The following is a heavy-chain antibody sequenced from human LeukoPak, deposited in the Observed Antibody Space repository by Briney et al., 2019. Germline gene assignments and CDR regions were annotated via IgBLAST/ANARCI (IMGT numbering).Heavy chain of an antibody. CDR3: ARGPSTIFGVVIRLRNWFDP. J-gene: IGHJ5*02. V-gene: IGHV4-34*01. CDR1: GGSFSGYY. CDR2: INHSGST. Sequence: SETLSPTCAVYGGSFSGYYWSWIRQPPGKGLEWIGEINHSGSTNYNPSLKSRVTISVDTSKNQFSLKLSSVTAADTAVYYCARGPSTIFGVVIRLRNWFDPWGQGTLVTVSS. D-gene: IGHD3-3*01.